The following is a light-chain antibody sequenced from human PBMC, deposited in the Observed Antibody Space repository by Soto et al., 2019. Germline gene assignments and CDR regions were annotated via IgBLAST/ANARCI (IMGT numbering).Light chain of an antibody. J-gene: IGKJ5*01. V-gene: IGKV3-11*01. Sequence: EIVLTQSPATLSLSPGERATLSCRASQNINNYLAWYQQKPGQAPRLLIYDASTRATGIPARFSGSGSGTDFTLTISSLEHEDFSFYYYQQRSNWPITFGQGTRLEIK. CDR2: DAS. CDR1: QNINNY. CDR3: QQRSNWPIT.